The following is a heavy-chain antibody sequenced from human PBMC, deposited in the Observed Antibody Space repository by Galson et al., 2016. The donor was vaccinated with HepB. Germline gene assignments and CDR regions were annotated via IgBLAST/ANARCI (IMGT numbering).Heavy chain of an antibody. CDR1: GFIFTSYA. J-gene: IGHJ4*02. D-gene: IGHD2/OR15-2a*01. V-gene: IGHV3-30*03. CDR2: DSMDGRRK. Sequence: SLRLSCAASGFIFTSYAMHWVRQAPGKGLEWVAADSMDGRRKFYADSVKGRFTISRDNSNSVLFLQMSSLRADDTAVYYCARRHEYCPPVGCSVDYWGQGTLVSVSS. CDR3: ARRHEYCPPVGCSVDY.